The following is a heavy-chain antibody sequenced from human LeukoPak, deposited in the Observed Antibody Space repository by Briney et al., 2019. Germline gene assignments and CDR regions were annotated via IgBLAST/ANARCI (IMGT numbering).Heavy chain of an antibody. V-gene: IGHV1-2*02. J-gene: IGHJ4*02. CDR2: INPNSGAT. D-gene: IGHD3-10*01. CDR3: ARDRRINYYGSGSYLDY. Sequence: ASVKVSCKASGYTFTGYYMHWVRQAPGQGLEWMGWINPNSGATNYAQKFQGRVTMTRDTSISTAYMELSRLRSDDTAVYYCARDRRINYYGSGSYLDYWGQGTLVTVSS. CDR1: GYTFTGYY.